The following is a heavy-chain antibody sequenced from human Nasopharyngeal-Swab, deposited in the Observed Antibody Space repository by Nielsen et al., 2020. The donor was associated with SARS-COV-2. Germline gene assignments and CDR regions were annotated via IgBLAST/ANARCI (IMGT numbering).Heavy chain of an antibody. J-gene: IGHJ6*02. D-gene: IGHD6-19*01. CDR1: GFTFRSYA. Sequence: GESLKISCAASGFTFRSYAISWVRQAPGKGLEWVSVIYSGGSTYYADSVKGRFTISRDNSKNTLYLQMNSLRAEDTAVYYCARDLYRQQWPLYNYYGMDVWGQGTTVTVSS. CDR3: ARDLYRQQWPLYNYYGMDV. V-gene: IGHV3-53*01. CDR2: IYSGGST.